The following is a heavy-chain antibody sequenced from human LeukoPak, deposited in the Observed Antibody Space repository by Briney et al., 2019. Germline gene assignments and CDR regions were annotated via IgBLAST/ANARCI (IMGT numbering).Heavy chain of an antibody. CDR2: IYYSGST. CDR3: AREAITNRTVV. J-gene: IGHJ4*02. Sequence: SETLSLTCTVSGGSISSYYWSWIRQPPGKGLEWIGYIYYSGSTNYNPSLKSRVTISVDTSKNQFSLKLSSVTAADTAVYHCAREAITNRTVVWGQGTLVTVSS. CDR1: GGSISSYY. V-gene: IGHV4-59*01. D-gene: IGHD4-23*01.